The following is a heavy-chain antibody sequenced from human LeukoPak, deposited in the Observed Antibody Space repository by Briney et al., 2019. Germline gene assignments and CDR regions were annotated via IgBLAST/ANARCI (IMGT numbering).Heavy chain of an antibody. D-gene: IGHD6-13*01. CDR1: GFTLYTYG. CDR3: ATDSSHEAFDI. V-gene: IGHV3-23*01. CDR2: ISSSGTGAKT. J-gene: IGHJ3*02. Sequence: GGSLRLSCAASGFTLYTYGMTWVRQAPGKGLEWVSSISSSGTGAKTYYADSVKGRFTISRDTSKNSLSLQMNSLRAEDTAVYYCATDSSHEAFDIWGQGTMVTVSS.